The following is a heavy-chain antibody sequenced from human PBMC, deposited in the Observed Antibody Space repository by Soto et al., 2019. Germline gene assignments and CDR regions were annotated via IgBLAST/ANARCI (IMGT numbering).Heavy chain of an antibody. CDR3: ARHELRGGYDNLAP. V-gene: IGHV4-59*08. CDR1: GGSISSYY. CDR2: IYYSGST. D-gene: IGHD5-12*01. Sequence: SETLSLTCTVSGGSISSYYWSWIRQPPGKGLEWIGYIYYSGSTNYNPSLKSRVTISVDTSKNQFSLKLSSVTAADTAVYYCARHELRGGYDNLAPWAQGTLVTVSS. J-gene: IGHJ5*02.